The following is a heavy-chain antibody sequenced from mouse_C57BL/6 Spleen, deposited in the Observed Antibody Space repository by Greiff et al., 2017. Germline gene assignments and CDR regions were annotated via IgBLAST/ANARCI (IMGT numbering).Heavy chain of an antibody. CDR2: ISYSGST. Sequence: EVQLQESGPGMVKPSQSLSLTCTVTGYSITSGYDWHWIRHFPGNKLEWMGYISYSGSTNYNPSLKSRISITHDTSKNHFFLKLNSVTTEDTATYYCARALRPYYFDYWGQGTTLTVSS. D-gene: IGHD2-12*01. V-gene: IGHV3-1*01. CDR3: ARALRPYYFDY. CDR1: GYSITSGYD. J-gene: IGHJ2*01.